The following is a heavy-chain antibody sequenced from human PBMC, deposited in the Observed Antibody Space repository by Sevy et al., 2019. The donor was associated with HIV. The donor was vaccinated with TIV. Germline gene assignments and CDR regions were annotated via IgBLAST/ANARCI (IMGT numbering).Heavy chain of an antibody. CDR1: GGSISSSSYY. J-gene: IGHJ4*02. V-gene: IGHV4-39*01. CDR2: IYYSGST. CDR3: ARRSRDFWSGYEGFGYYFDY. Sequence: SETLSLTCTVSGGSISSSSYYWGWIRQPPGKGLEWIGSIYYSGSTYYNPSLKSRVTISVDTSKNQFSLKLSSVTAADTAVYYCARRSRDFWSGYEGFGYYFDYWGQGTLVTVSS. D-gene: IGHD3-3*01.